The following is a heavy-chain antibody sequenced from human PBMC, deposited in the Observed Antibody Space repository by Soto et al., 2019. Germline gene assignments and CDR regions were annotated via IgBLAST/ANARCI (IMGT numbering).Heavy chain of an antibody. CDR3: AKDLMGPRGSSWSPAY. D-gene: IGHD6-13*01. Sequence: PGGSLRLSCAASGFTFSSYAMSWVRQAPGKGLEWLSATSDTGDDTYYADSVKGRFTISRDISKNMLYLQMNSLRAEDTAVYYCAKDLMGPRGSSWSPAYWGQGTLVTVSS. CDR2: TSDTGDDT. J-gene: IGHJ4*02. CDR1: GFTFSSYA. V-gene: IGHV3-23*01.